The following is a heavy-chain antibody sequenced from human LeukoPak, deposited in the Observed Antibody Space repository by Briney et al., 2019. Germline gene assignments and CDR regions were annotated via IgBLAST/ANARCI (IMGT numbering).Heavy chain of an antibody. CDR2: INPNSGGT. D-gene: IGHD1-26*01. V-gene: IGHV1-2*02. J-gene: IGHJ4*02. Sequence: ASVKVSCKASGYTFTGYYMHWVRQAPGQGLEWMGWINPNSGGTSYAQKFQGRVTMTRDTSISTAYMELSRLRSDDTAVYYCARESDSGSYDIDYWGQGTLVTVSS. CDR1: GYTFTGYY. CDR3: ARESDSGSYDIDY.